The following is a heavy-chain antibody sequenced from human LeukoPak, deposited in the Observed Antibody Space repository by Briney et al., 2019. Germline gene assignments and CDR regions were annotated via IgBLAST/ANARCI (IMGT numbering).Heavy chain of an antibody. CDR1: GFTFSSYE. CDR3: ARNPSRVGIDY. V-gene: IGHV3-48*03. CDR2: ISSSGSTI. D-gene: IGHD1-26*01. J-gene: IGHJ4*02. Sequence: GGSLRLSCAASGFTFSSYEMNWVRQAPGKGLEWVSYISSSGSTIYYADSVKGRFTISRDNAKNSLYLQVNSLRDEDTAVYYCARNPSRVGIDYWGQGTLVTVSS.